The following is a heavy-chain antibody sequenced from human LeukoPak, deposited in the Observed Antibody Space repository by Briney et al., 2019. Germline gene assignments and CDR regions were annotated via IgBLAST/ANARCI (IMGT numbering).Heavy chain of an antibody. CDR1: GYTFTSYY. CDR2: IDTSNGAT. D-gene: IGHD2-15*01. J-gene: IGHJ4*02. Sequence: GASVKVSCKASGYTFTSYYMHWVRRAPGQGLEWMGWIDTSNGATKYAPKFQGRVTITRDTSIGTAYMELTNLISDDTAIYYCASEAYCNGNRCSLQRVASWGQGTLVTVSS. CDR3: ASEAYCNGNRCSLQRVAS. V-gene: IGHV1-2*02.